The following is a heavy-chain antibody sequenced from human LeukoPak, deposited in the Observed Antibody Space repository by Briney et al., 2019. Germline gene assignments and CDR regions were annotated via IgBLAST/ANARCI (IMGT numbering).Heavy chain of an antibody. D-gene: IGHD4-17*01. CDR2: IIPIFGTA. CDR1: GGTFSSYA. V-gene: IGHV1-69*01. J-gene: IGHJ6*03. Sequence: SVKVPCKASGGTFSSYAISWVRQAPGQGLEWMGGIIPIFGTANYAQKFQGRVTITADESTSTAYMELSSLRSEDTAVYYCARGSTVTGYYYYYYMDVWGKGTTVTVSS. CDR3: ARGSTVTGYYYYYYMDV.